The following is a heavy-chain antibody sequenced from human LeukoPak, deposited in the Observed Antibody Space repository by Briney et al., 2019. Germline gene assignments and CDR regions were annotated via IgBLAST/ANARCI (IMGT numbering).Heavy chain of an antibody. CDR3: AKDPLSITIFLDI. Sequence: GGSLRLSCAASGFTFSSFAMNWVRLAPGKGLEWVPTISGNSDTTYYADSVKGRFTISRDNSENTLYLQMNSLRAEDTAVYYCAKDPLSITIFLDIWGQGTMVTVSS. J-gene: IGHJ3*02. V-gene: IGHV3-23*01. CDR1: GFTFSSFA. CDR2: ISGNSDTT. D-gene: IGHD3-3*01.